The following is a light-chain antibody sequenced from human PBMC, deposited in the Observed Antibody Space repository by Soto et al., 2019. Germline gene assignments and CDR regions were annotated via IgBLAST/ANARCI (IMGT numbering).Light chain of an antibody. V-gene: IGLV2-14*01. CDR2: EVS. CDR1: SSDVGGYNY. Sequence: QSALTQPASVSGSPGQSITISCTGTSSDVGGYNYVSSYQQHPGKASKLIIYEVSNRPSGVSNRFSGSKSGNTASLTISGLQAEDEADYYCSSYTSESTGVFGTGTKVPVL. J-gene: IGLJ1*01. CDR3: SSYTSESTGV.